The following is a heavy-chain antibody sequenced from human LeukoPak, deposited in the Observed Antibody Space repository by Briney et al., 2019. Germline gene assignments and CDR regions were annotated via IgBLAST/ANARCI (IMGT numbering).Heavy chain of an antibody. CDR1: GESFSGHY. D-gene: IGHD3-16*02. V-gene: IGHV4-34*01. CDR2: ISHSGST. J-gene: IGHJ5*02. CDR3: ARGGGDYQNWFDP. Sequence: PSETLSLTCDVYGESFSGHYWSWIRQPPGKGLEWIGEISHSGSTNYNPSLKSRVTISVDTSKNQFSLKLSSVSAADTAVYYRARGGGDYQNWFDPWGQGTLVTVSS.